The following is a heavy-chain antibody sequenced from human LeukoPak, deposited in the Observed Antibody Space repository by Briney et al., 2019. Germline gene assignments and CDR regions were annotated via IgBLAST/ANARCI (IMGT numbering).Heavy chain of an antibody. CDR2: INHSGST. Sequence: PSETLSLTCAVYGGSFSGYYWSWIRQPPGKGLEWIGEINHSGSTNYNPSLTSRVTISVDTSKNQFSLKLSSVTAADTAVYYCARGHHWNPSGFDYWGQGTLVTVSS. D-gene: IGHD6-25*01. J-gene: IGHJ4*02. V-gene: IGHV4-34*01. CDR3: ARGHHWNPSGFDY. CDR1: GGSFSGYY.